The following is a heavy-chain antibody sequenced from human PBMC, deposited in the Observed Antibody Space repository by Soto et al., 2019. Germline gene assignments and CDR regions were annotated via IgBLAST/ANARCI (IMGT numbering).Heavy chain of an antibody. Sequence: QVQLVQSGAEVKKPGASVKVSCKASGYTFKSYGISWVRQAPGQGLEWMGWISGYNGNTNYAQKVQGRVTLTTDTXTSTAYMELRSLTSDDTAVYYCARAGAAVTSHFDYWGQGTLVTVSS. D-gene: IGHD4-17*01. CDR3: ARAGAAVTSHFDY. V-gene: IGHV1-18*01. CDR2: ISGYNGNT. CDR1: GYTFKSYG. J-gene: IGHJ4*02.